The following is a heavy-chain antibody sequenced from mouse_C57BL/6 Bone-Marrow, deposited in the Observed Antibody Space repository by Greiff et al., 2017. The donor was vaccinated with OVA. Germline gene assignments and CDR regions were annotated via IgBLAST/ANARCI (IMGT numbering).Heavy chain of an antibody. D-gene: IGHD1-1*01. Sequence: QVQLQQPGAELVMPGASVKLSCKASGYTFTSYWMHWVKQRPGQGLEWIGEIDPSDSYTNYNQKFKGKSTLTVDKSSSTAYMQLSSLTSEDSAVYYCARGYGSSYWVLRFDYWGQGTTLTVSS. J-gene: IGHJ2*01. V-gene: IGHV1-69*01. CDR3: ARGYGSSYWVLRFDY. CDR1: GYTFTSYW. CDR2: IDPSDSYT.